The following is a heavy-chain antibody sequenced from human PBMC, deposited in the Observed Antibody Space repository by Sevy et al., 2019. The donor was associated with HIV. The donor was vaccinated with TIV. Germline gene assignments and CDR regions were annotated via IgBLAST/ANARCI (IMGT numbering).Heavy chain of an antibody. CDR1: GFTFSNYW. D-gene: IGHD1-7*01. CDR3: VREQITGAKPDYFDY. Sequence: GGSLRLSCAVPGFTFSNYWMSWVRQAPGKGLECVANINQDGGEKYYLDSVKGRFFVSRDNAKNSLYLQMDSLRAEDTAVYYCVREQITGAKPDYFDYWGQGTLVTVSS. V-gene: IGHV3-7*01. J-gene: IGHJ4*02. CDR2: INQDGGEK.